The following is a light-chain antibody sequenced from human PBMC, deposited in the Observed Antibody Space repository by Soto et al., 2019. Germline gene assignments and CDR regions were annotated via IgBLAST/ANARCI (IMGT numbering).Light chain of an antibody. J-gene: IGLJ1*01. CDR3: SSYAGSSNV. CDR2: EVN. Sequence: QSVLTQPPSASGSPGHSVAISCTGTSSDVGGYNYVSWYQQHPGKAPKLMIYEVNKRPSGVPDRFSGSKSGNTASLTVSGLQAEDEADYYCSSYAGSSNVFGTGTKVT. CDR1: SSDVGGYNY. V-gene: IGLV2-8*01.